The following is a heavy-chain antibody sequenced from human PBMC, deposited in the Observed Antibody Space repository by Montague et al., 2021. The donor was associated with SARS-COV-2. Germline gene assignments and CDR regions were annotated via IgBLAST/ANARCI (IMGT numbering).Heavy chain of an antibody. CDR2: IYWNDDK. V-gene: IGHV2-5*01. CDR3: AHSPISLVRGIIPNWFDS. Sequence: TLSLTCTVSGGSISSYYWSWIRQPPGKALEWLALIYWNDDKRYSPSLKSRLTITKGTSKNQVVLIMTNMDPVDTATYYCAHSPISLVRGIIPNWFDSWGQGTLVTVSS. CDR1: GGSISSYYW. J-gene: IGHJ5*01. D-gene: IGHD3-10*01.